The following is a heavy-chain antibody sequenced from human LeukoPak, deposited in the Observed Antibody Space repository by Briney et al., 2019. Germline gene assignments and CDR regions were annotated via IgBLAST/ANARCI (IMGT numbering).Heavy chain of an antibody. D-gene: IGHD5-24*01. CDR3: ARDSRDGYNFVGLWAFDI. CDR1: GYTFTSYY. V-gene: IGHV1-46*01. J-gene: IGHJ3*02. CDR2: INPSGGST. Sequence: GASVTVSCKASGYTFTSYYMHWVRQAPGQGLEWMGIINPSGGSTSYAQKFQGRVTMTRDTSTSTVYMELSSLRSEDTAVYYCARDSRDGYNFVGLWAFDIWGQGTMVTVSS.